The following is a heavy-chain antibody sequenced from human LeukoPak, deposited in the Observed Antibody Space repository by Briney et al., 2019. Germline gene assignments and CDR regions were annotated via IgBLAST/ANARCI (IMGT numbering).Heavy chain of an antibody. CDR3: AREGYCSSTSCYYYYGMDV. CDR1: GFTXSSYG. Sequence: XLRLSXXASGFTXSSYGMHWVRQAPGKGLEWVAVIWYDGSNKYYADSVKGRFTISRDNSKNTLYLQMNSLRAEDTAVYYCAREGYCSSTSCYYYYGMDVWGQGTTVTVSS. D-gene: IGHD2-2*01. V-gene: IGHV3-33*01. CDR2: IWYDGSNK. J-gene: IGHJ6*02.